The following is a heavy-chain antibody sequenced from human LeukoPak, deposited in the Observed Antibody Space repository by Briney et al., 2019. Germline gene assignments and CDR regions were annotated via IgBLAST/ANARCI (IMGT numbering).Heavy chain of an antibody. D-gene: IGHD6-19*01. CDR1: GGSISSSSYY. V-gene: IGHV4-39*07. CDR2: IYYSGST. Sequence: PSETLSLTCTVSGGSISSSSYYWGWIRQPPGKGLEWIGSIYYSGSTYYNPSLKSRVTISVDTSKNQFSLKLSSVTAADTAVYYCARGRRRAVAGTTHFDYWGQGTLVTVSS. CDR3: ARGRRRAVAGTTHFDY. J-gene: IGHJ4*02.